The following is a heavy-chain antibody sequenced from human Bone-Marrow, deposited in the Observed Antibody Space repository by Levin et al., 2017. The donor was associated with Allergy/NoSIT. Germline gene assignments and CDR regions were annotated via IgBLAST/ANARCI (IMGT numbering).Heavy chain of an antibody. CDR1: GFTFSDSY. D-gene: IGHD3-22*01. V-gene: IGHV3-11*03. Sequence: SCAASGFTFSDSYMTWIRQAPGKGLEWVSYISDTSTYTEYADSVKGRFTISRDNAKNSPFLQMNSLRADDTAVYYCARPHYTDTRTSPFDVWGQGTMVTVSS. J-gene: IGHJ3*01. CDR2: ISDTSTYT. CDR3: ARPHYTDTRTSPFDV.